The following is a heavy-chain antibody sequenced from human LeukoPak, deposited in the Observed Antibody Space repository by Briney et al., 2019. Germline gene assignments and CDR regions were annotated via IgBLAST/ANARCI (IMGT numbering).Heavy chain of an antibody. J-gene: IGHJ4*02. D-gene: IGHD4-17*01. CDR3: ARDRDYGTFDY. CDR2: ISVSGTYI. Sequence: GGSLRRSCAASGFTFSRNGMAWVRQAPGKGLEWVSSISVSGTYIYYSDSVKGRFTISRDNAKNSLYLEMNSLRSDDTAIYYCARDRDYGTFDYWGQGTLVTVSS. CDR1: GFTFSRNG. V-gene: IGHV3-21*01.